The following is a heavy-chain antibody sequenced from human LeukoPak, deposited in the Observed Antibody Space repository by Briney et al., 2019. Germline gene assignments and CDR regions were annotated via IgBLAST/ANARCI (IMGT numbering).Heavy chain of an antibody. V-gene: IGHV4-34*01. CDR1: GGSISSYY. D-gene: IGHD3-3*01. CDR3: ARGQAYDFWSGYPSPYYYMDV. CDR2: INHSGST. Sequence: SETLSLTCTVSGGSISSYYWSWIRQPPGKGLEWIGEINHSGSTNYNPSLKSRVTISVDTSKNQFSLKLSSVTAADTAVYYCARGQAYDFWSGYPSPYYYMDVWGKGTTVTVSS. J-gene: IGHJ6*03.